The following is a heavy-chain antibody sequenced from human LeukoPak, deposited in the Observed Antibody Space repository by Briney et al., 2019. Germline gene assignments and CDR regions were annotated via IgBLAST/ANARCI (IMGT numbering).Heavy chain of an antibody. CDR1: GFTFSDYY. J-gene: IGHJ3*02. CDR3: AGIGWDSSSFFLGDAFDI. CDR2: ISSSGSTI. D-gene: IGHD6-13*01. V-gene: IGHV3-11*04. Sequence: PGGSLRLSCAASGFTFSDYYMSWIRQAPGKGLEWVSYISSSGSTIYYADSVKGRFTISRDNAKNSLYLQMNSLRAEGTAVYYCAGIGWDSSSFFLGDAFDIWGQGTMVTVSS.